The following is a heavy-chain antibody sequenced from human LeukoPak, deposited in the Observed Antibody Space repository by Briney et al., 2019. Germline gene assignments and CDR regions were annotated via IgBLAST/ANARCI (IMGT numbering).Heavy chain of an antibody. CDR1: GFAFSSYN. CDR2: ISTGSSYI. V-gene: IGHV3-21*01. Sequence: PGGSLRLSCAASGFAFSSYNMNWVRQAPGKGLEWVSFISTGSSYIHYADSVKGRFTISRDNAKDSLSLQMNSLRAEDTAVYYCARGYVDYYDYWGQGTLVTVSS. J-gene: IGHJ4*02. CDR3: ARGYVDYYDY. D-gene: IGHD5-12*01.